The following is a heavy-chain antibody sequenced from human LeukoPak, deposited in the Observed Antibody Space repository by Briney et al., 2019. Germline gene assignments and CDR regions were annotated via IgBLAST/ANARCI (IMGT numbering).Heavy chain of an antibody. Sequence: SVKVSCKASGYTFTRYGITWVRQAPGQGLEWMGGIIPIFGTANYAQKFQGRVTITADESTSTAYMELSSLRSEDTAVYYCARNRYQLLYLDYRGQGTLVTVSS. V-gene: IGHV1-69*13. CDR3: ARNRYQLLYLDY. J-gene: IGHJ4*02. CDR2: IIPIFGTA. D-gene: IGHD2-2*01. CDR1: GYTFTRYG.